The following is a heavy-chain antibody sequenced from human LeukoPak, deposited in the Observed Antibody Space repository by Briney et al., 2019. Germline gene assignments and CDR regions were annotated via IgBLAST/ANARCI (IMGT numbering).Heavy chain of an antibody. CDR1: GYSISSSNW. Sequence: SDTLSLTCAVSGYSISSSNWWGWIRQPPGKGLEWIGYIYYSGSTYYNPSLKSRVTMSVDTSKNQFSLKVRSVTAVDTAVYYCARTAEDSGTYFDYWGQGTLGTVSS. V-gene: IGHV4-28*01. D-gene: IGHD1-1*01. CDR2: IYYSGST. CDR3: ARTAEDSGTYFDY. J-gene: IGHJ4*02.